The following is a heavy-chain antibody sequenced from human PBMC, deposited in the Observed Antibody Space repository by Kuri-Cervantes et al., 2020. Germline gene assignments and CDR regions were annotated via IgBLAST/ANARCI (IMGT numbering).Heavy chain of an antibody. CDR2: IYYSGST. J-gene: IGHJ4*02. CDR3: AREDRGYYDSSGYFDY. CDR1: GGSISSGSYY. Sequence: SETLSLTCTVSGGSISSGSYYWSWIRQPPGKGLEWIGYIYYSGSTNYNPSLKSRVTISVDTSKNQFSLKLSSVTAADTAVYYCAREDRGYYDSSGYFDYWGQGTLVTVSS. V-gene: IGHV4-61*01. D-gene: IGHD3-22*01.